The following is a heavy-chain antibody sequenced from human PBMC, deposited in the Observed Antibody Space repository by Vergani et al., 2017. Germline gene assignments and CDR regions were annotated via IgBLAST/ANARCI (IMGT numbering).Heavy chain of an antibody. J-gene: IGHJ2*01. CDR3: ARSRVLYDGDYGVKYFEL. V-gene: IGHV1-2*02. D-gene: IGHD4-17*01. Sequence: QVQLVQSGAEVKKPGASVKVSCKASGYTFTGYYMHWVRQAPGQGLEWMGWINPNSGGTNYAQKFQGRVTMTRDTSISTAYMELSRLRSDDTAVDYCARSRVLYDGDYGVKYFELWGRGTLVTVSS. CDR1: GYTFTGYY. CDR2: INPNSGGT.